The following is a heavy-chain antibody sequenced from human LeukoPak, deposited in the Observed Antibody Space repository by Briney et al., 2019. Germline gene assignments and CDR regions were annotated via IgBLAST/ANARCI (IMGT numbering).Heavy chain of an antibody. Sequence: GASVKVSCKASGYTFTIYGISWVRQAPGQGLEWMGWISAYSGNTNYAQKLQGRVTMTTDTSTSTAYMELRSLRSDDTAVYYCARDRSSGWYREFDYWGQGTLVTVSS. V-gene: IGHV1-18*04. CDR1: GYTFTIYG. CDR3: ARDRSSGWYREFDY. J-gene: IGHJ4*02. D-gene: IGHD6-19*01. CDR2: ISAYSGNT.